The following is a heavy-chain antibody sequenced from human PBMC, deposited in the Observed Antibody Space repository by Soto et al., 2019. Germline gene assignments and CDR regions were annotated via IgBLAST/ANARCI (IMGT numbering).Heavy chain of an antibody. Sequence: SETLSLTCAVYGGSFSGYYWSWIRQPPGKGLEWIGEINHSGSTNYNPSLKSRVTISVDTSKNQFSLKLSSVTAADTAVYYCARGLCSGGSCYLRHLNWFDPWGQGTLVTVSS. CDR3: ARGLCSGGSCYLRHLNWFDP. J-gene: IGHJ5*02. CDR2: INHSGST. CDR1: GGSFSGYY. V-gene: IGHV4-34*01. D-gene: IGHD2-15*01.